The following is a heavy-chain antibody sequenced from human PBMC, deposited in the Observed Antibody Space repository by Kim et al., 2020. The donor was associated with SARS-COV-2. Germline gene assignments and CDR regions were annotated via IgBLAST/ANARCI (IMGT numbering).Heavy chain of an antibody. CDR3: ARVYYDFWSGYYRPSGMDV. V-gene: IGHV3-48*03. J-gene: IGHJ6*02. CDR2: ISSSGSTI. D-gene: IGHD3-3*01. Sequence: GGSLRLSCAASGFTFSSYEMNWVRQAPGKGLEWVSYISSSGSTIYYADSVKGRFTISRDNAKNSLYLQMNSLRAEDTAVYYCARVYYDFWSGYYRPSGMDVWGQGTTVTVSS. CDR1: GFTFSSYE.